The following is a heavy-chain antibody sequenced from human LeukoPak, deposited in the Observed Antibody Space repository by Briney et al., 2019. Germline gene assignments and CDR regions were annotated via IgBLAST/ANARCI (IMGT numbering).Heavy chain of an antibody. CDR3: ARIRRNYYDSSGPGY. CDR1: GGSFSGYY. J-gene: IGHJ4*02. Sequence: SETLSLTCAVYGGSFSGYYWSWIRQPPGKGLEWIGEINHSGSTNYNPSLKSRVTISVDASKNQFSLKLSSVTAADTAVYYCARIRRNYYDSSGPGYWGQGTLVTVSS. CDR2: INHSGST. D-gene: IGHD3-22*01. V-gene: IGHV4-34*01.